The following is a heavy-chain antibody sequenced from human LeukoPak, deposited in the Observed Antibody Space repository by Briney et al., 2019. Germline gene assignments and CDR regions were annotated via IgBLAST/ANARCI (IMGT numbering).Heavy chain of an antibody. CDR2: ISGSGGST. D-gene: IGHD6-13*01. Sequence: PGASLRLSCAASGFTFSSYAMSWVRQAPGKGLEWVSAISGSGGSTYYADSVKGRFTISRDNSKNTLYLQMNSLRAEDTAVYYCAKEIIGSSWYSPAFDIWGQGTMVTVSS. V-gene: IGHV3-23*01. CDR1: GFTFSSYA. CDR3: AKEIIGSSWYSPAFDI. J-gene: IGHJ3*02.